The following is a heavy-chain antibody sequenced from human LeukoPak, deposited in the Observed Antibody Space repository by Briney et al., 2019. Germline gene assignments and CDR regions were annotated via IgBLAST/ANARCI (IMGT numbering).Heavy chain of an antibody. Sequence: GGSLRLSCAASGFTFSSYNMNWVRQAPGKGLEWVANIKPDGTVTTSVDSVKGRFTISRDNAKNSLYLQMNSLRVEDTAVYYCARDRGYRSFDYWGQGTLVTVSS. CDR3: ARDRGYRSFDY. CDR2: IKPDGTVT. D-gene: IGHD6-19*01. CDR1: GFTFSSYN. V-gene: IGHV3-7*01. J-gene: IGHJ4*02.